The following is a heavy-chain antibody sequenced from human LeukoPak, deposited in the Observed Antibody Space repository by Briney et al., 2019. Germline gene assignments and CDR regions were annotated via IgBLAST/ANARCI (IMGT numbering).Heavy chain of an antibody. D-gene: IGHD2-21*02. V-gene: IGHV3-30*02. CDR2: IRYDGSNK. CDR1: GFTFSSYG. J-gene: IGHJ4*02. CDR3: ARALAALVGLAYCGGDCCAYDY. Sequence: TGGSLRLSCAASGFTFSSYGMHWVRQAPGKGLEWVAFIRYDGSNKYYADSVKGRFTISRDNSKNTLYLQMNSLRAEDTAVYYCARALAALVGLAYCGGDCCAYDYWGQGTLVTVSS.